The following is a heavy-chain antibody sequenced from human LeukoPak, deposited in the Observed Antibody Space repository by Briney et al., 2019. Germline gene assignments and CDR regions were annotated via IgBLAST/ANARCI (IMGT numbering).Heavy chain of an antibody. D-gene: IGHD4-23*01. V-gene: IGHV3-7*01. Sequence: GGSLRLSCAASAFTLSSFWMSWVRQAPGKGLEWVANIKEDGSEINYVDSVKGRFTISRDNAKSSLFLQMNSLRVEDTAVYYCARDRGYSSFDYWGQETLVTVSS. CDR3: ARDRGYSSFDY. CDR1: AFTLSSFW. CDR2: IKEDGSEI. J-gene: IGHJ4*02.